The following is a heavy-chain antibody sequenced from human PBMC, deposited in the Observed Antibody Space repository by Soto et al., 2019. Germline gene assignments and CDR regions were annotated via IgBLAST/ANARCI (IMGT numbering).Heavy chain of an antibody. Sequence: SETLSLTCAVYGGSFSGYYWSWIRQPPGKGLEWIGEINHSGSTNYNPSLKSRVTISVDTSKNQFSLKLSSVTAADTAVYYCARGPPKPSKDYGDRDYFDYWGQGTLVTVSS. V-gene: IGHV4-34*01. D-gene: IGHD4-17*01. J-gene: IGHJ4*02. CDR3: ARGPPKPSKDYGDRDYFDY. CDR1: GGSFSGYY. CDR2: INHSGST.